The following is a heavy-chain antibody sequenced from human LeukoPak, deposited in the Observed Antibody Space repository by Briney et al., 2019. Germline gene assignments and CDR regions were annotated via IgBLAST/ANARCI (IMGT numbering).Heavy chain of an antibody. D-gene: IGHD2-2*01. V-gene: IGHV4-34*01. CDR1: GGSFSGYY. CDR3: AREIRYCSSTSCYGGYGMDV. CDR2: IYHSGST. J-gene: IGHJ6*04. Sequence: PSETLSLTCAVYGGSFSGYYWSWIRQPPGKGLEWIGSIYHSGSTYYNPSLKSRVTISVDTSKNQFSLNLSSVTAADTAVYYCAREIRYCSSTSCYGGYGMDVWGKGTTVTVSS.